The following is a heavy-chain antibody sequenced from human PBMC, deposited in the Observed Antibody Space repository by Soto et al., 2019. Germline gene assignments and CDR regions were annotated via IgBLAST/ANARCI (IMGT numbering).Heavy chain of an antibody. CDR2: IYYSGST. V-gene: IGHV4-30-4*01. D-gene: IGHD3-22*01. J-gene: IGHJ4*02. Sequence: QVQLQESGPGLVKPSQTLSLTCTVSGGSISSGDYYWSWIRQPPGKGLEWIGYIYYSGSTYYNPSLKRRVTISVDTSKNQFSLKLSSVTAADTAVYYCARGSGYYDSSGYYRFDYWGQGTLVTVAS. CDR1: GGSISSGDYY. CDR3: ARGSGYYDSSGYYRFDY.